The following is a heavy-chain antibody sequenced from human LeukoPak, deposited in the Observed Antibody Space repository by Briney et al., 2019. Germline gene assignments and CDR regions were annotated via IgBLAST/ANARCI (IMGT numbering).Heavy chain of an antibody. CDR3: TKDAGPTFNWFDP. CDR1: GFTFSNHA. J-gene: IGHJ5*02. D-gene: IGHD1-14*01. CDR2: MSAGGENT. V-gene: IGHV3-23*01. Sequence: GGSLRLSCAVSGFTFSNHAMSWVRQAPGKGLEWVSTMSAGGENTHYADAVEGRFTISRDNSKDTLYLEMNSLRAEDTAVYYCTKDAGPTFNWFDPWGQGTRVTVSS.